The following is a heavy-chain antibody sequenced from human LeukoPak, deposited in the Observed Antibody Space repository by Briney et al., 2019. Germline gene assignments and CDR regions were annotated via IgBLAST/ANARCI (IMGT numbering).Heavy chain of an antibody. V-gene: IGHV4-59*01. CDR1: GGSISSYY. D-gene: IGHD6-19*01. CDR3: ARTSEDSSGWTSYYFDY. Sequence: PSETLSLTCTVSGGSISSYYWSWIRQPPGKGLEWIGYIYYSGSTNYNPSLKSRVTISVDTSKNQFSLKLSSVTAADMAVYYCARTSEDSSGWTSYYFDYWGQGTLVTVSS. J-gene: IGHJ4*02. CDR2: IYYSGST.